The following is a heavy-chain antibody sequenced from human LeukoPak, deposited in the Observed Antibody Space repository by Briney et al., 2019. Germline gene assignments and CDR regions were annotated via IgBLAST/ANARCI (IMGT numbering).Heavy chain of an antibody. CDR2: IWSDGSNK. D-gene: IGHD6-13*01. CDR1: GFTFSSYG. V-gene: IGHV3-33*01. J-gene: IGHJ5*02. CDR3: ARGASIAAAGTGEKSNWFDP. Sequence: PGRSLRLSCAASGFTFSSYGMHWVRQAPCKGLEWVAVIWSDGSNKYHADSVKGRFTISRDNSKNTLYLQMNSLRVEDTAVYYCARGASIAAAGTGEKSNWFDPWGQGTLVTVSS.